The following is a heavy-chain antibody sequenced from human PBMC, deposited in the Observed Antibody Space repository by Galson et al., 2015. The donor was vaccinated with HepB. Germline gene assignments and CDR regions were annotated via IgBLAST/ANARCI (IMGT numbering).Heavy chain of an antibody. CDR3: ARDQLVH. CDR1: GLSVSSTY. Sequence: SLRLSCAVSGLSVSSTYMSWVRQAPGRGLEWVSTLFSGGDTWYTDSMKGRLTISRDTSKNILYLEVNTLRPEDTAVYYCARDQLVHWGQGTLVTVSS. V-gene: IGHV3-66*02. CDR2: LFSGGDT. J-gene: IGHJ4*02. D-gene: IGHD1-1*01.